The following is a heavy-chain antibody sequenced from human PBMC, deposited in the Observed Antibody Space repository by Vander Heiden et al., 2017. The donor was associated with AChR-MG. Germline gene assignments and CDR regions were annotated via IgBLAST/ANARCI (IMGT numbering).Heavy chain of an antibody. V-gene: IGHV3-53*01. CDR1: AFTVSSSY. CDR2: LYSGGST. J-gene: IGHJ4*02. Sequence: VQLVESGGGLIQPGWSLRSSCAASAFTVSSSYMISVRQAPGKGLEWVSVLYSGGSTYYADSVKGRFTISRDNAKNTLYLQMNRLRAEDTAVYYCARRYDSGGYSFDNRGQVTLVTVSS. CDR3: ARRYDSGGYSFDN. D-gene: IGHD3-22*01.